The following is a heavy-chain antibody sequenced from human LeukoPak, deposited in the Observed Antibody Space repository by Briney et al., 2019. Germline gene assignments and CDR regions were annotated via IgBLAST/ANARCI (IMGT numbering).Heavy chain of an antibody. CDR3: ARDGWFGDYNWFDP. J-gene: IGHJ5*02. CDR2: ISSASNTI. Sequence: GESLRLSCAASGSTFSSYSMNWVRQAPGKGLEWVSYISSASNTIYYADSVKGRFTISRDNAKNSLYLQMNSLRAEDTALYYCARDGWFGDYNWFDPWGQGTLVTVSS. V-gene: IGHV3-48*01. CDR1: GSTFSSYS. D-gene: IGHD3-10*01.